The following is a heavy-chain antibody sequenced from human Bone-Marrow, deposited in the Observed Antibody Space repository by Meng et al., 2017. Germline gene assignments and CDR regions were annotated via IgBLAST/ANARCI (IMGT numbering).Heavy chain of an antibody. CDR2: IWYDGSNK. J-gene: IGHJ3*02. D-gene: IGHD5-12*01. CDR1: GFTFSSYG. V-gene: IGHV3-33*01. Sequence: GESLKISCAASGFTFSSYGMHWVRQAPGKGLEWVAVIWYDGSNKYYADSVKGRFTISRDNSKNTLYLQMNSLRAEDTAVYYCARVFVGGRIDSGYDHDALDIWGQGTMVTVSS. CDR3: ARVFVGGRIDSGYDHDALDI.